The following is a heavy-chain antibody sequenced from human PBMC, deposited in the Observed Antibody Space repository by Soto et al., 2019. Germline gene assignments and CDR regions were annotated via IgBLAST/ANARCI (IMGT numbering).Heavy chain of an antibody. J-gene: IGHJ5*02. Sequence: GESLKISCTGFGYTFTTFWISWVRQMPGKGLEWMGRIDPRDSQTNYSPSFQGHVTISVDKSISTAYLQWDSLKASDTAMYYCARLFCSTDTCDRWFDPWGQGTLVTVSS. D-gene: IGHD1-26*01. CDR2: IDPRDSQT. V-gene: IGHV5-10-1*01. CDR3: ARLFCSTDTCDRWFDP. CDR1: GYTFTTFW.